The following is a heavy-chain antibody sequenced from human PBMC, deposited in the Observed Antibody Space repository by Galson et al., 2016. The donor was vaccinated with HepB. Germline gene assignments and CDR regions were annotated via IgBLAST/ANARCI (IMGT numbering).Heavy chain of an antibody. Sequence: SETLSLTRAVSGGSISDDIWWTWVRQPPGKGLEWIGEIYHSGSTNYNPSLKSRVTISVDKSKNQFSLMSSVTAADTAVYYCATVRAGCSSTSCYFDNWGQGTLVTVSS. J-gene: IGHJ4*02. CDR3: ATVRAGCSSTSCYFDN. CDR2: IYHSGST. D-gene: IGHD2-2*01. CDR1: GGSISDDIW. V-gene: IGHV4-4*02.